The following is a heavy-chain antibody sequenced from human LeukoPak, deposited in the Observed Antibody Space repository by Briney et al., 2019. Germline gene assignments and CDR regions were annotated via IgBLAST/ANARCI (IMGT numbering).Heavy chain of an antibody. Sequence: PSETLSLTCTVSGGSISSYYWSWIRQPPGKGLEWIGYIYYSGSTNYNPPLKSRATISVDTSKNQFSLKLSSVTAADTAVYYCARVHQIVGATRDVWFDPWGQGTLDTVSS. D-gene: IGHD1-26*01. V-gene: IGHV4-59*01. CDR1: GGSISSYY. J-gene: IGHJ5*02. CDR2: IYYSGST. CDR3: ARVHQIVGATRDVWFDP.